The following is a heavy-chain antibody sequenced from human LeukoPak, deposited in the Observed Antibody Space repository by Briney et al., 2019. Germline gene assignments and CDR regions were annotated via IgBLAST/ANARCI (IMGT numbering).Heavy chain of an antibody. CDR1: GGSISSGDYY. V-gene: IGHV4-30-4*01. CDR3: ARLNMATITSFDY. Sequence: SQTLSLTCTVSGGSISSGDYYWSWIRQPPGKGLEWIGYIYYSGSTYYNPSLKSRVTISVDTSKNQFSLKLSPVTAADTAVYYCARLNMATITSFDYWGQGTLVTVSS. D-gene: IGHD5-24*01. CDR2: IYYSGST. J-gene: IGHJ4*02.